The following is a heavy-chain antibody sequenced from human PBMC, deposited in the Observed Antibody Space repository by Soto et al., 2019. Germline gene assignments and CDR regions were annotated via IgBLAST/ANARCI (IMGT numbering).Heavy chain of an antibody. J-gene: IGHJ4*02. CDR3: AHTVSSSWHFAYYFDY. CDR1: GFSLSTSGVG. CDR2: IYWDDDK. V-gene: IGHV2-5*02. D-gene: IGHD6-13*01. Sequence: SGPTLVNPTQTLTLTCTFSGFSLSTSGVGVGWIRQPPGKALEWLALIYWDDDKRYSPSLKSRLTITKDTSKNQVVLTMTNIDPVDTATYYCAHTVSSSWHFAYYFDYWGQGTLVTVSS.